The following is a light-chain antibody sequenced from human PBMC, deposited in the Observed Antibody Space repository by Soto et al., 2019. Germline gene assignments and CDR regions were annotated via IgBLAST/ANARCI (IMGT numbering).Light chain of an antibody. V-gene: IGKV3D-15*01. J-gene: IGKJ5*01. Sequence: EIVMTQSPATLSVSPGERATLSCRASQRVSSNLAWYQQKPGQAPRLLIYGVSIRATGIPARFSGSGSGTEFTLTISSMQSEDVAVYYCQQYNNWPAITFGQGTQLEIK. CDR1: QRVSSN. CDR3: QQYNNWPAIT. CDR2: GVS.